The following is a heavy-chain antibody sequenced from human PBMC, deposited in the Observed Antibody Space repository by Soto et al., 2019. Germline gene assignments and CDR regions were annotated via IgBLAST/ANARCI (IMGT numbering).Heavy chain of an antibody. Sequence: GGSLRLSCAASGFTFSSYAMSWVRQAPGKGLEWVSAISGSGGSTYYADSVKGRFTISRDNSKNTLYLQMNSLRAEDTAVYYCAKGDYRLHCYYYYCKVLSFTAPTATDS. V-gene: IGHV3-23*01. J-gene: IGHJ6*03. CDR1: GFTFSSYA. D-gene: IGHD4-17*01. CDR3: AKGDYRLHCYYYYCKVL. CDR2: ISGSGGST.